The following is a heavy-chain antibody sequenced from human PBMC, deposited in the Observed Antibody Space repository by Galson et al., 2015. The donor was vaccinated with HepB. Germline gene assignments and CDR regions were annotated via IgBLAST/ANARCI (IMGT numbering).Heavy chain of an antibody. CDR2: VSADVEST. Sequence: SLRLSCAGSGFTFFRYAMSWVRQAPGKGLEWVSAVSADVESTHYADSVQGRFIISRDNSKNTLTLQMNSLRGGDMAVYYCAETTTPRYDAFGIWGQGTMVSVS. J-gene: IGHJ3*02. D-gene: IGHD4-11*01. V-gene: IGHV3-23*01. CDR1: GFTFFRYA. CDR3: AETTTPRYDAFGI.